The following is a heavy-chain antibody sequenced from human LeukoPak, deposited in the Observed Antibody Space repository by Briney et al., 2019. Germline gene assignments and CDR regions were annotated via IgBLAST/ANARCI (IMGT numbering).Heavy chain of an antibody. CDR3: AKGTLGSCSGSTCYPLDY. D-gene: IGHD2-15*01. Sequence: PGGSLRLSCAASGFTFSTYAMNWVRLAPGKGLEWVSIITGSGGATYYPDSVKGRFTISRDNSKNTLYLQMNSVRADDTAVYYCAKGTLGSCSGSTCYPLDYWGLGTLVTVSS. CDR2: ITGSGGAT. J-gene: IGHJ4*02. CDR1: GFTFSTYA. V-gene: IGHV3-23*01.